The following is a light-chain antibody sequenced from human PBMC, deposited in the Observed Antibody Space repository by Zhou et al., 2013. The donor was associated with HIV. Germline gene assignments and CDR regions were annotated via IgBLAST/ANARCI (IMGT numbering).Light chain of an antibody. CDR1: QTISTY. Sequence: DIQLTQSPLSLSASVGDRVNVTCRASQTISTYLNWFQQTAGKAPKSLIFGASDLQSGVPSRFSGSGSGTDFTLTISSLQPEDFATYFCHQYNSYPYTFGLGTILEI. CDR2: GAS. J-gene: IGKJ2*01. CDR3: HQYNSYPYT. V-gene: IGKV1-16*01.